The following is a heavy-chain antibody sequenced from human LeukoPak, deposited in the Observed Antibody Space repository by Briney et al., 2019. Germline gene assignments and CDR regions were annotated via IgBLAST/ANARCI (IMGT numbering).Heavy chain of an antibody. CDR2: ISAYNGNT. CDR3: ARYYDFWSGYYTGWFDP. D-gene: IGHD3-3*01. J-gene: IGHJ5*02. Sequence: ASVTVSCKASGYTFTSYGISWVRQAPGQGLERMGWISAYNGNTNYAQKLQGRVTMTTDTSTSTAYMELRSLRSDDTAVYYCARYYDFWSGYYTGWFDPWGQGTPVTVSS. CDR1: GYTFTSYG. V-gene: IGHV1-18*01.